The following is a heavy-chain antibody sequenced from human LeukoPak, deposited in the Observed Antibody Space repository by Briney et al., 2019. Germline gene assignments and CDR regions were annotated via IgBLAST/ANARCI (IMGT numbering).Heavy chain of an antibody. CDR1: GGSISSSSYS. J-gene: IGHJ4*02. D-gene: IGHD4-17*01. V-gene: IGHV4-39*01. CDR2: MYYSGSI. CDR3: ARHKGDYGYFDY. Sequence: SETLSLTCTVSGGSISSSSYSWGWIRQPPGKGLEWIGSMYYSGSIYYNPSLKSRVTISVDTSKNQFSLNLSSVTAADTAVYYCARHKGDYGYFDYWGQGTLVTVSS.